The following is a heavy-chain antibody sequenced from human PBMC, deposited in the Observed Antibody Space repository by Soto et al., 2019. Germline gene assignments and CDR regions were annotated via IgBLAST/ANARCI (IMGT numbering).Heavy chain of an antibody. CDR1: GYPVTAYY. D-gene: IGHD3-3*01. J-gene: IGHJ3*02. CDR2: INPATGAA. Sequence: QLHLVQSGAVVTKPGASVTVSCSASGYPVTAYYMHWVRQAHGRGLEWLGGINPATGAAKYTQTLRGRVTKARDTSTGTVFKETNRLASEDKAVFSCASGGGVGVAGSAAFDMWGQGTLVTVSS. CDR3: ASGGGVGVAGSAAFDM. V-gene: IGHV1-2*02.